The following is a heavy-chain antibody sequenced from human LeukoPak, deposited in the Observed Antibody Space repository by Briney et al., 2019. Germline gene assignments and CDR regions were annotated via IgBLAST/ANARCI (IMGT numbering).Heavy chain of an antibody. V-gene: IGHV3-7*01. CDR3: ARDGGSSGSYPY. J-gene: IGHJ4*02. CDR1: GFTFSTYW. D-gene: IGHD1-26*01. CDR2: IKQDGSDK. Sequence: PGGSLRLSYAAFGFTFSTYWMTWVRQAPGKGLEWVANIKQDGSDKFYVDSVKGRFTISRDNAKNSLFLQMISLRAEDTAVYYCARDGGSSGSYPYWGQGTLVTVSS.